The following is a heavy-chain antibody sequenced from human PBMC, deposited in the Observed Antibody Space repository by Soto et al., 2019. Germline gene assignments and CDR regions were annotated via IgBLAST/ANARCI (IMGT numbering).Heavy chain of an antibody. J-gene: IGHJ4*02. CDR1: GGSISSGGYY. CDR3: ARTDWSYELGYFDY. D-gene: IGHD1-26*01. V-gene: IGHV4-31*03. Sequence: QVQLQESGPGLVKPSQTLSLTCIVSGGSISSGGYYWSWIRQHPGKGLEWIGYIYYSGSTYYNPSLKSRVTISLDTSKNQFSLNLSSATAVDTAVYYCARTDWSYELGYFDYWGQGTLVTVSS. CDR2: IYYSGST.